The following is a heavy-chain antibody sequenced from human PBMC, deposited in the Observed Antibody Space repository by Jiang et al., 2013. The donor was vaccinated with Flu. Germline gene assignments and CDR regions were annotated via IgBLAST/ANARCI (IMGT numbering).Heavy chain of an antibody. V-gene: IGHV4-59*01. J-gene: IGHJ3*02. CDR1: GGSISTYY. CDR3: ARGDHRLIKALDI. Sequence: GPGLVKPSETLSLNCAVSGGSISTYYWSWIRQPPGKRLEWIGFVDYRGNTNYNPSLKSRATILVDPSKNHFSLKLSSVAAADTAVYYCARGDHRLIKALDIWGQRDSGHRLF. D-gene: IGHD3-9*01. CDR2: VDYRGNT.